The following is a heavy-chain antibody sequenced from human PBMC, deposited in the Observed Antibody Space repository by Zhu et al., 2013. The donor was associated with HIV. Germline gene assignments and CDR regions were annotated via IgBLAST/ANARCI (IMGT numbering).Heavy chain of an antibody. Sequence: QVQLVQSGTEVKKPGASVKVSCKASKYTFTGYFMHWVRQAPGQGLEWMGWINPNSGGTKYAQKFQGRVTMTRDTSISTAYMELSRLRSDDTAVYYCARGEGITVTTIDWFDPWGQGTLVTVSS. CDR1: KYTFTGYF. CDR3: ARGEGITVTTIDWFDP. V-gene: IGHV1-2*02. J-gene: IGHJ5*02. D-gene: IGHD4-4*01. CDR2: INPNSGGT.